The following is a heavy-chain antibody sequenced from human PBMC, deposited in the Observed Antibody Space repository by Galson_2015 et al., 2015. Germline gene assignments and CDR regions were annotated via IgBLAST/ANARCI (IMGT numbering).Heavy chain of an antibody. J-gene: IGHJ4*02. CDR3: AHTGKIFDIHGDY. Sequence: PPGEALEWLALIFWNDDERYIPSLKSRLTITKDTSKNQVVLTMTNMDPADTATYYCAHTGKIFDIHGDYWGQGTLVTVSS. D-gene: IGHD3-9*01. V-gene: IGHV2-5*01. CDR2: IFWNDDE.